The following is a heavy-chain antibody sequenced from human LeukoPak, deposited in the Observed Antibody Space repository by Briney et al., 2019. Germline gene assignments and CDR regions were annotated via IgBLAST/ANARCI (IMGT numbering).Heavy chain of an antibody. J-gene: IGHJ4*02. CDR3: ARVNTYYDSSGYFDY. Sequence: SETLSLTCTVSGGSINSQYWSWIRQPPGKGLEWIGYIYYSGSTYYNPSLKSRVTISVDTSKNQFSLKLSSVTAADTAVYYCARVNTYYDSSGYFDYWGQGTLVTVSS. V-gene: IGHV4-30-4*02. D-gene: IGHD3-22*01. CDR1: GGSINSQY. CDR2: IYYSGST.